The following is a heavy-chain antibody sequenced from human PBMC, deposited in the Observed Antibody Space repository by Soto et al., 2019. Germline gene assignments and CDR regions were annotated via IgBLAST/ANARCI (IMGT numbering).Heavy chain of an antibody. V-gene: IGHV3-9*01. CDR3: ARDSSGWDAVDI. CDR1: GFTFDDYA. Sequence: EVQLVESGGGLVQPGRSLRLSCTVSGFTFDDYAMHWVRQAPGKGLEWVSGITWNSGTIGYADSVKGRFTISRDNAKNSLYLQMNSLRTEDTALYYCARDSSGWDAVDIWGQGTMVIVSS. D-gene: IGHD6-19*01. CDR2: ITWNSGTI. J-gene: IGHJ3*02.